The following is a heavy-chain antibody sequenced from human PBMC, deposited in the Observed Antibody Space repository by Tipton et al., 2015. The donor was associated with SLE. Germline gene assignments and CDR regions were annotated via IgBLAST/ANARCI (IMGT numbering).Heavy chain of an antibody. CDR2: ISWNSGSV. D-gene: IGHD3-3*01. CDR1: GFTFDDYV. V-gene: IGHV3-9*01. J-gene: IGHJ3*02. CDR3: AKDNGLEWATDAFDI. Sequence: SLRLSCAASGFTFDDYVMNWVRQVPGKGLGWVSGISWNSGSVGYADSVKGRFTISRDNAKNSLYLQMNSLRAEDTALYYCAKDNGLEWATDAFDIWGQGTMVTVSS.